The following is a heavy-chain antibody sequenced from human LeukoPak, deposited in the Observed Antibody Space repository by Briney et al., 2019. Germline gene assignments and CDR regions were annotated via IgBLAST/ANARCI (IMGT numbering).Heavy chain of an antibody. Sequence: GASVKGSCKASGYTFTSYGISWGGQAPGQGLEWMGWITAYNDNTNYAQKLQGRVTMTTDTSTSTAYMELRSLRSDDTAVYYCARALLWFGEPSHIDYWGQGTLVTASS. CDR1: GYTFTSYG. CDR3: ARALLWFGEPSHIDY. V-gene: IGHV1-18*01. CDR2: ITAYNDNT. J-gene: IGHJ4*02. D-gene: IGHD3-10*01.